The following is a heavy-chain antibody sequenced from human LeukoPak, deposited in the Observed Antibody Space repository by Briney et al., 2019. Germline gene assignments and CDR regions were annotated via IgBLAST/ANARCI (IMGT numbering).Heavy chain of an antibody. CDR1: GFIFSSYA. CDR2: ISYDGSNK. V-gene: IGHV3-30*04. Sequence: GGSLRLSCAASGFIFSSYAMHWVRQAPGKGLEWVAVISYDGSNKYYADSVKGRFTISRDNSKNTLYLQMNSLRAEDTAVYYCARDLLAGPYYFDYWGQGTLVTVSS. CDR3: ARDLLAGPYYFDY. D-gene: IGHD6-19*01. J-gene: IGHJ4*02.